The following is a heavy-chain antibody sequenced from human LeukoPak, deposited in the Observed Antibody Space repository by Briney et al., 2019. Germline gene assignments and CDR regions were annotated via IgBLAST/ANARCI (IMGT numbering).Heavy chain of an antibody. D-gene: IGHD6-13*01. J-gene: IGHJ4*02. V-gene: IGHV3-48*04. CDR2: IRSSSRTI. CDR3: ARDSRIAAADY. Sequence: GGSLRLSCAASGFTFSSYSMNWVRQAPGKGLEWVSYIRSSSRTIYYADSVKGRFTISRDNAKNSLYLQMNSLRAEDTAVYYCARDSRIAAADYWGQGTLVTVSS. CDR1: GFTFSSYS.